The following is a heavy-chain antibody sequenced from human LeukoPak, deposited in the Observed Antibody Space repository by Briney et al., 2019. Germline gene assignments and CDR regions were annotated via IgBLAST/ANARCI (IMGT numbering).Heavy chain of an antibody. CDR1: GGTSNSHA. D-gene: IGHD3-22*01. CDR3: ATTNDGGGYQWGDFFDF. J-gene: IGHJ4*02. Sequence: GSSVKVSCKASGGTSNSHAISWVRQAPGQGLEWMGRIIPNLGTTNRAQNFQDRVTLTADKSTNTAYMELTSLTSDDTAVYYCATTNDGGGYQWGDFFDFSGQGTLVTASS. V-gene: IGHV1-69*04. CDR2: IIPNLGTT.